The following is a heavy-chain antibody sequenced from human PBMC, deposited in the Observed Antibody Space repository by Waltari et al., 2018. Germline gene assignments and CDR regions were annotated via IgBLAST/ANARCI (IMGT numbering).Heavy chain of an antibody. D-gene: IGHD3-22*01. Sequence: QVKLQESGPGLVKPSETLSLTCTVSLGSINNYYWSWIRQPPGKGLEWIASIYDTGSPRYDPSLTRRVTISVDTSNNLFSLRVNSVTAADTAVYYCAGSPYDSCLDYWGPGTLVTVSS. CDR1: LGSINNYY. CDR2: IYDTGSP. CDR3: AGSPYDSCLDY. V-gene: IGHV4-59*01. J-gene: IGHJ4*02.